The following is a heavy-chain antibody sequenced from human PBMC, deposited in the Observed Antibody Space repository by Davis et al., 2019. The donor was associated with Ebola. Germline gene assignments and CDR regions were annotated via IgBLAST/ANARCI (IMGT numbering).Heavy chain of an antibody. CDR3: AKDNYAVTIMVGAFDI. D-gene: IGHD4-17*01. CDR2: FGTGGDT. CDR1: GFIFRNYV. J-gene: IGHJ3*02. Sequence: GGSLRLSCETSGFIFRNYVMSWVRQAPGKGLEWVSTFGTGGDTYYADSVKGRLSVSRDNSKNTVYLQMHSLRVEDTAIYYCAKDNYAVTIMVGAFDIWGQGTVVTVSS. V-gene: IGHV3-23*01.